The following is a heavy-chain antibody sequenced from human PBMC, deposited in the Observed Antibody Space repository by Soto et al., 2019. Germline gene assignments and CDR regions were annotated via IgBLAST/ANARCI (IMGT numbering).Heavy chain of an antibody. J-gene: IGHJ6*02. Sequence: QVPLVQSGAEVKKSGASVKVSCKPSGYSFSDYFIQWVRQAPGQGLEWVAWINPKTAATNYAKKFQGRVSLTWDTSSPTAYMELTRLRPDDTAVYYCARIKWGLNYYNGMDVWGQGTTVIVSS. CDR1: GYSFSDYF. CDR2: INPKTAAT. D-gene: IGHD1-26*01. CDR3: ARIKWGLNYYNGMDV. V-gene: IGHV1-2*02.